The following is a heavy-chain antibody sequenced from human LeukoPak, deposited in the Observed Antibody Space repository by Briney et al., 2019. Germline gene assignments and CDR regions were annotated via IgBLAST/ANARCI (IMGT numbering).Heavy chain of an antibody. J-gene: IGHJ4*02. D-gene: IGHD3-10*01. CDR3: ARGGVLRGIKHVDY. CDR1: GFTFSDYY. V-gene: IGHV3-11*01. Sequence: GGTLRLSCAASGFTFSDYYMSWIRRAPGKGLEWLSYISNSGNSKYYADSVKDRFTISRDNARNSLSLQMNSLSAEDTAIYYCARGGVLRGIKHVDYWGQGTLVTASS. CDR2: ISNSGNSK.